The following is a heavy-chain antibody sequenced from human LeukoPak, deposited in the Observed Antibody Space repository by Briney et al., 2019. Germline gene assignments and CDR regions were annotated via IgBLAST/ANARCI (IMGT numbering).Heavy chain of an antibody. CDR3: ARDRGDCSGGSCYSFGY. CDR2: INPSGGST. CDR1: GYTFTSYG. Sequence: ASVKVSCKASGYTFTSYGINWVRQAPGQGLEWMGIINPSGGSTSYAQKFQGRVTMTRYTSTSTVYMELSSLRSEDTAVYYCARDRGDCSGGSCYSFGYWGQGTLVTVSS. J-gene: IGHJ4*02. D-gene: IGHD2-15*01. V-gene: IGHV1-46*01.